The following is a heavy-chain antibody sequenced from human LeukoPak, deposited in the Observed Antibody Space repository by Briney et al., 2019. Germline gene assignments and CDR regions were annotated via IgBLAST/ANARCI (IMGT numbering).Heavy chain of an antibody. D-gene: IGHD1-26*01. CDR1: GFTFSNYA. CDR3: ARVRGGSGRSYAADAFDI. CDR2: ISNDATEK. J-gene: IGHJ3*02. V-gene: IGHV3-30*04. Sequence: PGRSLRLSCAASGFTFSNYAMHWVRQAPGKGLEWVAVISNDATEKYYADSVKGRFTISRDNAKSTLYLQMNSLRAEDTAVYYCARVRGGSGRSYAADAFDIWGQGTMVTVSS.